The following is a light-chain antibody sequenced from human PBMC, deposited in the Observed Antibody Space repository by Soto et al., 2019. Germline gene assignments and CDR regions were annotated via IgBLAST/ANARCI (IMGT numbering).Light chain of an antibody. CDR3: QQYNDWPPK. CDR1: QSVSSSY. V-gene: IGKV3-20*01. Sequence: EIVLTQSPGTLSLSPGERATLSCRASQSVSSSYLAWYQQKPGQAPRLLIYGASSRATGIPDRFSGSGSGTEFTLSIGSLQSEDFAVYYCQQYNDWPPKFGHRTKV. CDR2: GAS. J-gene: IGKJ1*01.